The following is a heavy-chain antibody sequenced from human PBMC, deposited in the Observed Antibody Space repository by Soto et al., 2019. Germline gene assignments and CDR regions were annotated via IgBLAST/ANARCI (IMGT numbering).Heavy chain of an antibody. CDR1: GFTFSSYA. CDR3: AKDSYYDSSAEY. D-gene: IGHD3-22*01. CDR2: ISGSGGST. V-gene: IGHV3-23*01. Sequence: EVQLLESGGGLVQPGGSLRLSCAASGFTFSSYAMSWVRQAPGKGLEWVSAISGSGGSTYYADSVKGRFTISRDNSKNTLYLQMNSLRAEDTAVYFCAKDSYYDSSAEYWGQGTLVTVSS. J-gene: IGHJ4*02.